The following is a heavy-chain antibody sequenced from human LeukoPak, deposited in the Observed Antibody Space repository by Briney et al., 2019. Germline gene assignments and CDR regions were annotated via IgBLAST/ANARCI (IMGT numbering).Heavy chain of an antibody. Sequence: PGGSLRLSCAASGFRFSNDWMCWVRQAPGKGLEWVANINQDESKKYYVDSVKGRFTISRDNAKNSLYLQMSSLRAEDTAVYYCARDHAYRTDYWGQGTLVTVSS. CDR3: ARDHAYRTDY. J-gene: IGHJ4*02. CDR2: INQDESKK. V-gene: IGHV3-7*01. D-gene: IGHD2-2*01. CDR1: GFRFSNDW.